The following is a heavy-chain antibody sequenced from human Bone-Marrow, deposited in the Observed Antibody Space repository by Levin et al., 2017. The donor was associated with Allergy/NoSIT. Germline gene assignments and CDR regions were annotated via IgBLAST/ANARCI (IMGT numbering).Heavy chain of an antibody. V-gene: IGHV3-7*01. J-gene: IGHJ4*02. CDR2: IKQDGSEK. Sequence: GGSLRLSCAASGFTFSSSWMTWVRQAPGKGLEWVANIKQDGSEKYYVDSVKGRFTISKDNAKNSLYLQMNSLRAEDTAVYYCARDYYNSFDYWGQGTLVTVSS. D-gene: IGHD3-3*01. CDR3: ARDYYNSFDY. CDR1: GFTFSSSW.